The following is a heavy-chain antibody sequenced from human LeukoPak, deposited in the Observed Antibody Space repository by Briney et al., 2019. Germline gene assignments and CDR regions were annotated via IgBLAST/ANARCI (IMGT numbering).Heavy chain of an antibody. D-gene: IGHD3-3*01. CDR3: ARGKYYDFWSGYYTTYPYYFDY. CDR2: ISSSSSYI. V-gene: IGHV3-21*01. Sequence: PGGSLRLSCAASGFTFSSYSMNWVRQAPGKGLEWVSSISSSSSYIYHADSVKGRFTISRDNAKNSLYLQMNSLRAEDTAVYYCARGKYYDFWSGYYTTYPYYFDYWGQGTLVTVSS. J-gene: IGHJ4*02. CDR1: GFTFSSYS.